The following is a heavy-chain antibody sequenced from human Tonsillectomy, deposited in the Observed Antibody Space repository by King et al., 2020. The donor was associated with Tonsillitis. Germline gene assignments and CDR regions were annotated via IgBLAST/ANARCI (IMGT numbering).Heavy chain of an antibody. CDR3: AHRRGTAMPSYYFDF. CDR1: GFSLTTGGES. V-gene: IGHV2-5*02. CDR2: IYWDDDK. D-gene: IGHD5-18*01. Sequence: TLKESGPTLVKPTQTLTLTCALSGFSLTTGGESVGWIRQPPGKALEWLALIYWDDDKHYSPSLKSRLTNAKDTSKNQVVLTMTNMDPVDTATYYCAHRRGTAMPSYYFDFWGQGTLVTVSS. J-gene: IGHJ4*02.